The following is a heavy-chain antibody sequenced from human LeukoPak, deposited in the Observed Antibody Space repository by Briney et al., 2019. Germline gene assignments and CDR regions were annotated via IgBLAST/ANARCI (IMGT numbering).Heavy chain of an antibody. CDR1: GGSISSSSYY. J-gene: IGHJ4*02. D-gene: IGHD6-13*01. Sequence: SETLSLTCTVSGGSISSSSYYWGWIRQPPGKGLEWIGSIYYSGSTYYNPSLKSRVTISVDTSKNQFSLKLSSETAADTAVYYCATAGTGYSSSGFDYWGQGTLVTVSS. CDR2: IYYSGST. V-gene: IGHV4-39*01. CDR3: ATAGTGYSSSGFDY.